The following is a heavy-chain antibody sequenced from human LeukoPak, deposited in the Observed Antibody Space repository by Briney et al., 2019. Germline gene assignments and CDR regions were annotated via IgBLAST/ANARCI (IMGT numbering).Heavy chain of an antibody. D-gene: IGHD3-22*01. Sequence: ASVKVSCKASGYTFTSYHMHWVRQAPGQGLEWMGIINPSGGSTSYAQKFQGRVTMTRDTSTSTVYMELSSLRSEDTAVYYCARDHQPYYYDSSGYSPDHYAFDIWGQGTMVTVSS. J-gene: IGHJ3*02. CDR2: INPSGGST. CDR1: GYTFTSYH. CDR3: ARDHQPYYYDSSGYSPDHYAFDI. V-gene: IGHV1-46*01.